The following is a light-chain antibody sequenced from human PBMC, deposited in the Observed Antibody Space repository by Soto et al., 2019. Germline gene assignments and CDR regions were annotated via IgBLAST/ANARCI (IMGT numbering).Light chain of an antibody. CDR2: GAS. Sequence: EIVMTQSPATLSVSPGDRAALSCRASQSVGSNLAWYQQKPGQAPRLLIYGASTRATGIPARFSGSGSGTEFTLTISGLEPEDSAVYYCAQRHWPWTVGQGTKVEI. CDR1: QSVGSN. CDR3: AQRHWPWT. V-gene: IGKV3-15*01. J-gene: IGKJ1*01.